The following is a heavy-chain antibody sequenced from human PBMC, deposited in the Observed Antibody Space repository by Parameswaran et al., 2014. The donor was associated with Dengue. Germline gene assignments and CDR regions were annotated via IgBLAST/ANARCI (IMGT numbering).Heavy chain of an antibody. J-gene: IGHJ6*02. CDR2: IYPGDSDT. V-gene: IGHV5-51*01. Sequence: WIRQPPGKGLEWMGIIYPGDSDTRYSPSFQGQVTISADKSISTAYLQWSSLKASDTAMYYCARRGDGSSWGGYYGMDVWGQGTTVTVSS. CDR3: ARRGDGSSWGGYYGMDV. D-gene: IGHD1-26*01.